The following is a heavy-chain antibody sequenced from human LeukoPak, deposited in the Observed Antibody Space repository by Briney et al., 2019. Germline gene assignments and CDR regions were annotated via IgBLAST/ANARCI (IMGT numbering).Heavy chain of an antibody. CDR2: IWYDGSNK. J-gene: IGHJ4*02. CDR1: GFTFSSYG. CDR3: ARDLSRRRTRAVAGTFDY. V-gene: IGHV3-33*08. D-gene: IGHD6-19*01. Sequence: SGGSLRLSCAASGFTFSSYGMHWVRQAPGKGLEWVAVIWYDGSNKYYADSVKGRFTISRDNSKNTLCLQMNSLRAEDTAVYYCARDLSRRRTRAVAGTFDYWGQGTLVTVSS.